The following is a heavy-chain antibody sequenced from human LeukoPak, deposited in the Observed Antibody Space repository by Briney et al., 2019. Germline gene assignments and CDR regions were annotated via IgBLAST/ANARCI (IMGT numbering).Heavy chain of an antibody. CDR1: GGSFSGYY. V-gene: IGHV4-34*01. CDR2: INHSGST. Sequence: SENLSLTCAVYGGSFSGYYRCWIRQPPGKGLEWMGEINHSGSTHYNPSLKSRATISVDTSKNQFYLELSSVTAADTAVYYCARGGLEWLFKGYYYYYLDVWGKGTTVTVSS. CDR3: ARGGLEWLFKGYYYYYLDV. J-gene: IGHJ6*03. D-gene: IGHD3-3*01.